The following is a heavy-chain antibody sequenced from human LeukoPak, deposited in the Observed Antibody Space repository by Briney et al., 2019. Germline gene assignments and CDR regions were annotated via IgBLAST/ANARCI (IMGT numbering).Heavy chain of an antibody. Sequence: GGSLRLSRAASGFTVSENDLSWVRQAPGKGLEWVSVVYSGGSPYYADSVKGRFTISRDISKNTLYLQVNSLRVEDTALYYCARAPGSTWYFDSWGHGPLVTVSS. V-gene: IGHV3-66*01. CDR2: VYSGGSP. CDR1: GFTVSEND. CDR3: ARAPGSTWYFDS. J-gene: IGHJ4*01. D-gene: IGHD6-13*01.